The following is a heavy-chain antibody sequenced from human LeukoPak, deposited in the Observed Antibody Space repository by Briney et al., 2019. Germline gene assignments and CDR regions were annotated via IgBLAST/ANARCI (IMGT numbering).Heavy chain of an antibody. V-gene: IGHV4-59*01. CDR2: IYYSGST. CDR1: GGSFSGYY. CDR3: ARLTYYDFWSGYYPYYFDY. J-gene: IGHJ4*02. D-gene: IGHD3-3*01. Sequence: PSETLSLTCAVYGGSFSGYYWSWIRQPPGKGLEWIGYIYYSGSTNYNPSLKSRVTISVDTSKNQFSLKLSSVTAADTAVYYCARLTYYDFWSGYYPYYFDYWGQGTLVTVSS.